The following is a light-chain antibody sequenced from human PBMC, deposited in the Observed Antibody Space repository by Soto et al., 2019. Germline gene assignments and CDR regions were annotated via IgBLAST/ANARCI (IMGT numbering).Light chain of an antibody. Sequence: DIQMTQSPSSLSASVGDRVTITCRASQSISSYLNWYQQKPGKAPKSLIYAASNLHSGVPSRFSGSGSGTDFTLTISSLQPEDFATYYGQHSYTTPLTFGGGTKVEIK. J-gene: IGKJ4*01. CDR3: QHSYTTPLT. V-gene: IGKV1-39*01. CDR2: AAS. CDR1: QSISSY.